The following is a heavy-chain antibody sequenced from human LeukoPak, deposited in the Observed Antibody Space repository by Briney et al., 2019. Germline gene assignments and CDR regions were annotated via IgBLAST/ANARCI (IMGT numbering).Heavy chain of an antibody. Sequence: GGSLRLSCAASGFTFSNYVMNWVRQAPGKGLEYVSAISSNGGSTYYANSVKGRFTISRDNSKNTLYLQMGSVRAEDMAVYYCARGGAYCGGDCYRAFDYWGQGTRVTASS. D-gene: IGHD2-21*02. CDR1: GFTFSNYV. CDR2: ISSNGGST. J-gene: IGHJ4*02. V-gene: IGHV3-64*01. CDR3: ARGGAYCGGDCYRAFDY.